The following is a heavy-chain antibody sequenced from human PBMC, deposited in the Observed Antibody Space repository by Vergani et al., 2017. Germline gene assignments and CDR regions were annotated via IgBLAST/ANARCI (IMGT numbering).Heavy chain of an antibody. CDR1: GYFISSGSFY. CDR3: ARSVTGKNYYYMDV. V-gene: IGHV4-30-2*01. J-gene: IGHJ6*03. CDR2: IYHSGST. Sequence: QVQLQESGPGLVKPSETLSLTCAVSGYFISSGSFYWSWIRQPPGKGLEWIGYIYHSGSTYYNPSLKSRVTISVDRSKNQFSLKLSSVTAADTAVSYCARSVTGKNYYYMDVWGKGTTVTVSS. D-gene: IGHD1-20*01.